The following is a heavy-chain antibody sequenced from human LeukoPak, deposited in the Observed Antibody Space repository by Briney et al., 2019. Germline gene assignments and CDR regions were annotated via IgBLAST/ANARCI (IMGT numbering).Heavy chain of an antibody. Sequence: QPGGSLRLSCAASGFTVSSNYMSWVRQAPGKGLEWVSAISGSGGSTYYADSVKGRFTISRDNSKNTLYLQMNSLRAEDTAVYYCAKDRGRYRYWGQGTLVTVSS. CDR3: AKDRGRYRY. J-gene: IGHJ4*02. V-gene: IGHV3-23*01. CDR1: GFTVSSNY. CDR2: ISGSGGST. D-gene: IGHD3-10*01.